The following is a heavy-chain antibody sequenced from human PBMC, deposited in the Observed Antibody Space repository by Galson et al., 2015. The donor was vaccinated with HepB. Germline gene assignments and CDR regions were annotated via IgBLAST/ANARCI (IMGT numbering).Heavy chain of an antibody. J-gene: IGHJ3*02. CDR2: ISADSTNK. CDR1: GFTFSSYA. D-gene: IGHD3-10*01. CDR3: AKDSLLDYYGSGTLWAFDI. Sequence: SLRLSCAASGFTFSSYAMSWVRQAPGKGLEWVSTISADSTNKHYADSVKGRFTLSRDNSKNTLYLQMNSLRVADTAIYYCAKDSLLDYYGSGTLWAFDIWGRGTVVTVFS. V-gene: IGHV3-23*01.